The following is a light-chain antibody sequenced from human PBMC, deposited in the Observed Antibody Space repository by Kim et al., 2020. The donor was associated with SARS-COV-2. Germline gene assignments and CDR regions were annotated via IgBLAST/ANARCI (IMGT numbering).Light chain of an antibody. V-gene: IGLV6-57*03. CDR1: SGSSDDKY. Sequence: KTVTISCTRSSGSSDDKYVQWYQQRPGGVPTAVIYEDDQRPSGVSYRFSGSIDNSSNAASLTISRLKTEDEADYYCQSYNRSNVVFGGGTQLTVL. CDR3: QSYNRSNVV. CDR2: EDD. J-gene: IGLJ2*01.